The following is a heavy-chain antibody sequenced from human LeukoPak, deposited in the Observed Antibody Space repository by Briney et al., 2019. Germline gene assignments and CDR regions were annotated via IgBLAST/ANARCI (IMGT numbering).Heavy chain of an antibody. V-gene: IGHV4-34*01. Sequence: PSETLSLTCAVYGGSFSGYYWSWIRQPPGKGLEWIGETNHSGSTNYNPSLKSRVTISVDTSKNQFSLKLSSVTAADTAVYYCARAAGGRQEDYWGQGTLVTVSS. CDR2: TNHSGST. J-gene: IGHJ4*02. D-gene: IGHD3-10*01. CDR3: ARAAGGRQEDY. CDR1: GGSFSGYY.